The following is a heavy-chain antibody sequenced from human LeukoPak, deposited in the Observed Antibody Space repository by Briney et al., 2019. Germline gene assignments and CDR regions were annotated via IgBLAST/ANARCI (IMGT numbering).Heavy chain of an antibody. V-gene: IGHV3-33*01. D-gene: IGHD6-13*01. J-gene: IGHJ4*02. CDR2: IWYDGSNK. CDR1: GFTFSSYG. Sequence: GGSLRLSCAASGFTFSSYGMHWVRQAPGKGLEWVAVIWYDGSNKYYADSVKGRFTISRDNSKNTLYLQTNSLRAEDTAVYYCARAFGYSSSWNYFDYWGQGTLVTVSS. CDR3: ARAFGYSSSWNYFDY.